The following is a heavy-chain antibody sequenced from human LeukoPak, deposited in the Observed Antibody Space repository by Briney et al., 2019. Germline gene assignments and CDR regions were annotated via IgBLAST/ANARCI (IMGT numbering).Heavy chain of an antibody. V-gene: IGHV3-23*01. J-gene: IGHJ5*02. Sequence: PGGSLRLSCAASGFTFSSYAMSWVRQAPGKGLEWVSAISGSGGSTYYADSVEGRFTISRDNSKNTLYLQMNSLRAEDTAVYYCAKDIDPWGIAAADTWGQGTLVTVSS. D-gene: IGHD6-13*01. CDR2: ISGSGGST. CDR3: AKDIDPWGIAAADT. CDR1: GFTFSSYA.